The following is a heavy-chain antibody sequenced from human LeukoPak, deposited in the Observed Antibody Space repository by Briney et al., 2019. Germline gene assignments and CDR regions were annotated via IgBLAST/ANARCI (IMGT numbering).Heavy chain of an antibody. J-gene: IGHJ4*02. CDR3: ASEGSSGYVDY. V-gene: IGHV4-30-4*01. D-gene: IGHD5-12*01. Sequence: SETLSLTCTVSGGSISSGDYYWSWIRQPPGKGLEWIGYIYYSGSTHYNPSLRSRVTISVDTSKNQFSLKLSSVTAADTAVYYCASEGSSGYVDYWGQGTLVTVSS. CDR2: IYYSGST. CDR1: GGSISSGDYY.